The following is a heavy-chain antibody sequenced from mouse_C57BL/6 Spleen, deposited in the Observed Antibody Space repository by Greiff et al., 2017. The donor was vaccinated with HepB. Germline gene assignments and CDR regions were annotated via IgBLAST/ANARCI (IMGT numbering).Heavy chain of an antibody. J-gene: IGHJ1*03. Sequence: EVQLVESGEGLVKPGGSLKLSCAASGFTFSSYAMSWVRQTPEKRLEWVAYISSGGDYIYYADTVKGRFTISRDNARNTLYLQMSSLKSEDTAMYYCTREGDYYGSSWYFDVWGTGTTVTVSS. CDR2: ISSGGDYI. CDR1: GFTFSSYA. V-gene: IGHV5-9-1*02. D-gene: IGHD1-1*01. CDR3: TREGDYYGSSWYFDV.